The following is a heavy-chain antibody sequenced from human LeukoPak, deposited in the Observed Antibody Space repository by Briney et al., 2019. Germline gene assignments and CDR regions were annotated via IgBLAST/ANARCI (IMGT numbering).Heavy chain of an antibody. J-gene: IGHJ5*02. Sequence: ASVKVSCKASGYTFTGYYMHWVRQAPGQGLEWMGWINPNSGGTNYAQKFQGRVTMTRDTSISTAYMELSRLRSDDTAVYYCARAGYGGSPTWYWFDPWGQGTLVTVSS. CDR3: ARAGYGGSPTWYWFDP. D-gene: IGHD4-23*01. V-gene: IGHV1-2*02. CDR1: GYTFTGYY. CDR2: INPNSGGT.